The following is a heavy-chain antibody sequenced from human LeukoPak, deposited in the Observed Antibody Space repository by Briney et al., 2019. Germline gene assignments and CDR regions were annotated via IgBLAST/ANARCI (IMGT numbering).Heavy chain of an antibody. J-gene: IGHJ5*02. CDR1: GFTFSSYD. V-gene: IGHV3-30*02. D-gene: IGHD3/OR15-3a*01. CDR3: AKDGLGGYNWFDP. CDR2: IRYDGSNK. Sequence: GGSLRLSCAASGFTFSSYDMHWVRQAPGKGLEWVTFIRYDGSNKYYADSVKGRFTISRDNSKNTLYLQMNSLRAEDTAVYYCAKDGLGGYNWFDPWGQGTLVTVSS.